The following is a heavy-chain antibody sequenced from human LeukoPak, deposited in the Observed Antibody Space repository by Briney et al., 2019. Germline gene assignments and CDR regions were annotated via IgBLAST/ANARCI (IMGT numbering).Heavy chain of an antibody. J-gene: IGHJ4*02. CDR1: DYTFTNYY. V-gene: IGHV1-2*06. CDR3: AKGDNTGRRFFDY. D-gene: IGHD1-1*01. Sequence: GASVKVSCRTSDYTFTNYYMLWVRQAPGQGLEWMGRINPNTGGTNYAQKFQGRVTVTTDTSVTTSYMEVNSLESDDTAVYYCAKGDNTGRRFFDYWGQGTVVTVSS. CDR2: INPNTGGT.